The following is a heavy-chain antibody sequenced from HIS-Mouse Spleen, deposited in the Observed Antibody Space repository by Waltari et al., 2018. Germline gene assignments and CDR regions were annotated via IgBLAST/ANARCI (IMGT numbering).Heavy chain of an antibody. CDR2: IYYSGST. V-gene: IGHV4-39*07. CDR1: GGSLSRSRYY. CDR3: AREIPYSSSWYDWYFDL. Sequence: QLQLQESGPGLVKPSETLSLTCTVTGGSLSRSRYYWGWIRPPPGKGLEWIGSIYYSGSTYYNPSLKSRVTIAVDTSKNQFSLKLSSVTAADTAVYYCAREIPYSSSWYDWYFDLWGRGTLVTVSS. J-gene: IGHJ2*01. D-gene: IGHD6-13*01.